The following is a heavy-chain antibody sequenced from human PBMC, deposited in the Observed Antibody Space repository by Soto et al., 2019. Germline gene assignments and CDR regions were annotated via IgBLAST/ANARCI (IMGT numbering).Heavy chain of an antibody. D-gene: IGHD2-2*01. CDR1: GDSISGNY. J-gene: IGHJ5*02. Sequence: SETLSLTCTVSGDSISGNYWSWIRQPPGKRPEWIGYVYYTGSTYYNPSLKSRVTISVDRSKNQFSLKLSSVTAADTAVYYCARVPDRWGQGTLVTVSS. V-gene: IGHV4-59*12. CDR2: VYYTGST. CDR3: ARVPDR.